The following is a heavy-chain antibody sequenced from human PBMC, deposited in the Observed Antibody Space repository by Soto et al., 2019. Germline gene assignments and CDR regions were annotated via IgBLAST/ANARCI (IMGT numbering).Heavy chain of an antibody. Sequence: GGSLRLSCAASGFTLNDYYMTWIRQAPGTGLEWVSYISSTGSYTKYADSVKGRFTISRDNAKNSLYLQMDSLRDEDTGIYYCARDPSIRSPPDYWGRGTQVTVSS. D-gene: IGHD3-3*02. V-gene: IGHV3-11*05. J-gene: IGHJ4*02. CDR3: ARDPSIRSPPDY. CDR2: ISSTGSYT. CDR1: GFTLNDYY.